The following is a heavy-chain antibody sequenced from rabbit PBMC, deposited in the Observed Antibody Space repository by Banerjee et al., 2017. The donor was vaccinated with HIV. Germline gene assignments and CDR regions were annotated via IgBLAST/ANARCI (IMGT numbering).Heavy chain of an antibody. Sequence: QEQLVESGGGLVKPEGSLKLSCTASGFSFSNKAVMCWVRQAPGKGLEWIASTGAGDGNTYYASWVNGRFTIASDNAQNTVFLQMTSLTAADTATYFCSRVGIYVDGNDYFPDAMNLRGPGTLVTVS. V-gene: IGHV1S47*01. D-gene: IGHD6-1*01. J-gene: IGHJ6*01. CDR1: GFSFSNKA. CDR3: SRVGIYVDGNDYFPDAMNL. CDR2: TGAGDGNT.